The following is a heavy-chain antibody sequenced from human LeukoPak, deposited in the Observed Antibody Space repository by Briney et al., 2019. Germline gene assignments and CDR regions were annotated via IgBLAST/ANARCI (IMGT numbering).Heavy chain of an antibody. CDR3: ATAPALVVVPAAPLHY. CDR2: FDPEDGET. D-gene: IGHD2-2*01. CDR1: GYTLTELS. V-gene: IGHV1-24*01. J-gene: IGHJ4*02. Sequence: ASVKVSCKVSGYTLTELSMHWVRQAPGKGLEWMRGFDPEDGETIYAQKFQGRVTMTEDTSTDTAYMELSSLRSEDTAVYYCATAPALVVVPAAPLHYWGQGTLVTVSS.